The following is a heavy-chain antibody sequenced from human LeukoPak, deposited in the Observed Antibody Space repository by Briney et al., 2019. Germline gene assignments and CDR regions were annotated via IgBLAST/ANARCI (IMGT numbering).Heavy chain of an antibody. V-gene: IGHV1-18*04. Sequence: ASVKVSCKASGYTFTGYYMHWVRQAPGQRLEWMGWISGYNGNTNYAQQLQGRVTMTTDTSTSTAYMELRSLRSDDTAVYYCARDTVEMATNHAFDIWGQGTMVTVSS. CDR2: ISGYNGNT. CDR1: GYTFTGYY. J-gene: IGHJ3*02. D-gene: IGHD5-24*01. CDR3: ARDTVEMATNHAFDI.